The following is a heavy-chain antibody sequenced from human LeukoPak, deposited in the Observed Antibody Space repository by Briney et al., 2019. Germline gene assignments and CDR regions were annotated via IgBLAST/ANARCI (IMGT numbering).Heavy chain of an antibody. D-gene: IGHD3-10*01. CDR1: GFSLRTSGVG. Sequence: SGPTLVKPTQTLTLTCTFSGFSLRTSGVGVGWIRQPPVKALEWLALIYWDDDMRYSPSLKSRLTITKDTSKNQVVLTMTNMGPVDTATYYCAHRRGGSGKYYFDYWGQGTLVTVSS. J-gene: IGHJ4*02. CDR2: IYWDDDM. V-gene: IGHV2-5*02. CDR3: AHRRGGSGKYYFDY.